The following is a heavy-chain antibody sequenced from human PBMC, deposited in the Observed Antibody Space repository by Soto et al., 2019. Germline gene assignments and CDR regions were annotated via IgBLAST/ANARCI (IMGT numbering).Heavy chain of an antibody. J-gene: IGHJ3*02. Sequence: VQFQEPAPGLVNPPETLSLPGMFFVAPVGGVVTYWTGFGRPPGKGWEGIAYTSYSGSTDYNSSLKSRVRISIDMSRNQFSLRLNSVTAADTAVYYCARDRSDVLNSFDAFDIWGQGTMVTVSS. D-gene: IGHD1-1*01. CDR1: VAPVGGVVTY. V-gene: IGHV4-61*08. CDR3: ARDRSDVLNSFDAFDI. CDR2: TSYSGST.